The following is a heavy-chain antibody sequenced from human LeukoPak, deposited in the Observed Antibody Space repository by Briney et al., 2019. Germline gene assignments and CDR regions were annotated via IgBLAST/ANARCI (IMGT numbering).Heavy chain of an antibody. CDR2: IIPILGIA. V-gene: IGHV1-69*04. D-gene: IGHD3-22*01. Sequence: ASVKVSCKASGGTFSSYAISWVRQAPGQGLEWMGRIIPILGIANYAQKFQGRVTITADKSTSTAYMELSSLRSEDTAVYYCARDGQRDSSGYYYVDYYDYWGQGTLVNVSS. CDR3: ARDGQRDSSGYYYVDYYDY. CDR1: GGTFSSYA. J-gene: IGHJ4*02.